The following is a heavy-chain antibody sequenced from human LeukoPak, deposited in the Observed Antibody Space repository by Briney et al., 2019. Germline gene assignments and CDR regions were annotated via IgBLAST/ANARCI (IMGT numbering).Heavy chain of an antibody. Sequence: GASVKVSCKASGYTFTSYDINWVRQATGQGLEWMGWMNPNSGNTGYAQKFQGRVTITRNTSISTAYMELSSLRSEDTAVYYCARGPKIGYCSSTSCYSSSYYHIDVRGKGTTVTASS. J-gene: IGHJ6*03. CDR3: ARGPKIGYCSSTSCYSSSYYHIDV. V-gene: IGHV1-8*03. D-gene: IGHD2-2*02. CDR1: GYTFTSYD. CDR2: MNPNSGNT.